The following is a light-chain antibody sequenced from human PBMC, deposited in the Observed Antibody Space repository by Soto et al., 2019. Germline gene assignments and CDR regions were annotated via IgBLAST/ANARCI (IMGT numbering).Light chain of an antibody. CDR1: QSISSW. CDR3: QQCNSYPPT. J-gene: IGKJ1*01. Sequence: DIQMTQSPSNLSASVGDRVTITCRASQSISSWLAWYQQKPGKAPKVLIYKASNLQSGVPARFSGSGSGTDFTLTISSLQPDDFATYYCQQCNSYPPTFGQGTTVDIK. CDR2: KAS. V-gene: IGKV1-5*03.